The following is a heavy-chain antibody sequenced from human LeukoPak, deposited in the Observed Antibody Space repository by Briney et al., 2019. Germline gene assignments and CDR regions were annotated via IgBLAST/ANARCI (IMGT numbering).Heavy chain of an antibody. CDR2: ISGTGGST. Sequence: PGGSLRLSCAASGFTFSNYWMSWVRQTPGKGLEWVSAISGTGGSTYYADSVKGRFTISRDNSKNTLYLQMNSLRAEDTAVYYCAARNTAMAQYYFDYWGQGTLVTVSS. CDR1: GFTFSNYW. CDR3: AARNTAMAQYYFDY. J-gene: IGHJ4*02. V-gene: IGHV3-23*01. D-gene: IGHD5-18*01.